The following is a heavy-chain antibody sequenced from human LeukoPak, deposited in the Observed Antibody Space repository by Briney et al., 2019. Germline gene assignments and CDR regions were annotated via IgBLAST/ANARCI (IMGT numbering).Heavy chain of an antibody. V-gene: IGHV3-33*01. D-gene: IGHD2-2*01. CDR1: GFTFSSYG. J-gene: IGHJ4*02. CDR3: ARDGDIVVVPAAKATEAGNYYFDY. CDR2: IWYDGSNK. Sequence: PGRSLRLSCAASGFTFSSYGMHWVRQAPGKGLEWVAVIWYDGSNKYYADSVKGRFTISRDNAKNSLHLQMNSLRAEDTAVYYCARDGDIVVVPAAKATEAGNYYFDYWGQGTLVTVSS.